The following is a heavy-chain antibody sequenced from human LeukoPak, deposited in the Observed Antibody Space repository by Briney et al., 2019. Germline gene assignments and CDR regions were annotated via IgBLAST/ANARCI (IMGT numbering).Heavy chain of an antibody. V-gene: IGHV1-8*03. J-gene: IGHJ4*02. CDR1: GYSFTTYH. Sequence: ASVKVSCKTSGYSFTTYHINWVRQASGQGREWLGWMNPYTGDRGYAQRFQGRLSITSDTSISTAYMELGSLKSDDTAVYFCARTTSLTASGYDCWGQGTLVTVSS. CDR3: ARTTSLTASGYDC. D-gene: IGHD2-21*02. CDR2: MNPYTGDR.